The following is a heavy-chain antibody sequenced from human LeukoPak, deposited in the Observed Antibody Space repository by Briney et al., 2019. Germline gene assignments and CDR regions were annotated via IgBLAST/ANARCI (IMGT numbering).Heavy chain of an antibody. CDR1: GYSISTGYY. J-gene: IGHJ4*02. V-gene: IGHV4-38-2*02. D-gene: IGHD3-3*01. Sequence: SETLSLTCTVSGYSISTGYYWGWIRQPPGKGLEWVGSIYHRGSTYYNPSLRSRVTISLDRSKKKFSLKLTSVTAADTAVYFCARGAEYYAIWRGYAGYSDYWGQGISVTVSS. CDR2: IYHRGST. CDR3: ARGAEYYAIWRGYAGYSDY.